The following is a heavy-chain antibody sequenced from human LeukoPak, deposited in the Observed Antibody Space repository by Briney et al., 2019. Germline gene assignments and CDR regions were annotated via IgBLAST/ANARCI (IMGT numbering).Heavy chain of an antibody. V-gene: IGHV3-66*01. J-gene: IGHJ4*02. CDR1: GFTVSSNY. D-gene: IGHD5-12*01. CDR2: IYSGGST. Sequence: PGGSLRLSCAASGFTVSSNYMSWVRQAPGKGLEWVSVIYSGGSTYYADSVKGRFTISRDNSKNTLYLQMNSLRAEDTAVYYCAREAYSGYDPLSFDYWGQGTLVTVSS. CDR3: AREAYSGYDPLSFDY.